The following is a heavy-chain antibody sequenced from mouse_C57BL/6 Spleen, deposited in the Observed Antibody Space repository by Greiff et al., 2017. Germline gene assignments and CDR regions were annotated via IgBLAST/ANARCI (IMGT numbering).Heavy chain of an antibody. V-gene: IGHV5-9-1*02. CDR2: ISSGGDYI. CDR1: GFTFSSYA. J-gene: IGHJ2*01. D-gene: IGHD1-1*01. Sequence: EVQLVESGEGLVKPGGSLKLSCAASGFTFSSYAMSWVRQTPEKRLEWVAYISSGGDYIYYADTVKGRFTISRDNARNTLYLQMSSLKSEDTAMYYCTREGYYYGSRTRGGLFDYWGQGTTLTVSS. CDR3: TREGYYYGSRTRGGLFDY.